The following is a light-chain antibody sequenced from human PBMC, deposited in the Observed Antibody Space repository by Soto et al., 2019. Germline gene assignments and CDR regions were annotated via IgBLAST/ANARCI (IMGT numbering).Light chain of an antibody. CDR1: KLGDKY. CDR2: PDS. J-gene: IGLJ2*01. V-gene: IGLV3-1*01. CDR3: QAWDSSTVV. Sequence: ELTQPPSGSVSPGQTASITCSGDKLGDKYACWYQQKPGQSPVLVIYPDSKRTSGIPERFSGSNSGNTATLTISGTQAMDEAYYYCQAWDSSTVVFGGGTKLTVL.